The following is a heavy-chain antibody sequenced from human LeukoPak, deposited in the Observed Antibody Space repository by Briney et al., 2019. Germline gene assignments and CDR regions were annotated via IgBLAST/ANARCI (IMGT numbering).Heavy chain of an antibody. V-gene: IGHV3-30*18. Sequence: GRSLRLSCAASGFSFSNYGIHWVRQAPGKGLEWVTVISHDGSNKYYADSVKGRFTISRDNSKNTLYLQMNSLRAEDTAVYYCAKGGTYRDFFDYWGREPWSPSPQ. CDR2: ISHDGSNK. CDR3: AKGGTYRDFFDY. CDR1: GFSFSNYG. D-gene: IGHD3-16*01. J-gene: IGHJ4*02.